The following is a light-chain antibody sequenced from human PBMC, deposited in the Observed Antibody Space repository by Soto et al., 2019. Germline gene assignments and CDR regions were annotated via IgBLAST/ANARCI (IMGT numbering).Light chain of an antibody. CDR1: SSDFGGYNF. CDR3: CSYTSYSPYV. J-gene: IGLJ1*01. CDR2: AVS. V-gene: IGLV2-14*01. Sequence: QSVLTQPASVSGSPGQSITISCTGTSSDFGGYNFVSWYQHRPGKAPKLMIYAVSNRPSGVSNRFSGSKSGNTAYLTISGLQAEDEADYYCCSYTSYSPYVFGTGTKVTV.